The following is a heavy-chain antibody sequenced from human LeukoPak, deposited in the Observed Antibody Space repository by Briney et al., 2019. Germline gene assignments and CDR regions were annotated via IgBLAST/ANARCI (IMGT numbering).Heavy chain of an antibody. Sequence: SETLSLTCAVYGGSFSGYYWSWIRQPPGKGLEWIGEINHSGSTNYNPSLKSRVTISVDTSKNQFSLKLSSVTAADTAVYYCARGRGSSWPYYYYGMDVWGQGTTVTVSS. CDR1: GGSFSGYY. V-gene: IGHV4-34*01. D-gene: IGHD6-13*01. CDR2: INHSGST. CDR3: ARGRGSSWPYYYYGMDV. J-gene: IGHJ6*02.